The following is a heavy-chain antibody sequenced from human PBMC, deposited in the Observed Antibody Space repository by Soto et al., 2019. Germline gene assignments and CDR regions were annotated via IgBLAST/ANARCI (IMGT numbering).Heavy chain of an antibody. CDR1: GYTFTGYY. Sequence: ASVKVSCKASGYTFTGYYMHWVRQAPGQGLEWMGWINPNSGGTIYVQKFQGWVTMTRDTSITTAYMELSRLKSDDTAVYYCARQVFSGNSALDVWGQGTTVTVSS. CDR2: INPNSGGT. CDR3: ARQVFSGNSALDV. D-gene: IGHD1-1*01. V-gene: IGHV1-2*04. J-gene: IGHJ6*02.